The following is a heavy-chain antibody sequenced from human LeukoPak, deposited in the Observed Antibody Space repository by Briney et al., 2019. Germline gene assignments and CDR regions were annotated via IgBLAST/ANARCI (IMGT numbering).Heavy chain of an antibody. CDR2: INPNSGGT. CDR3: ARANFLYCSSTSCLFDY. V-gene: IGHV1-2*04. D-gene: IGHD2-2*01. J-gene: IGHJ4*02. CDR1: GHTFTDYY. Sequence: GASVKVSCKASGHTFTDYYMHWVRLAPGQGLEWMGWINPNSGGTNYVQKFQGWVTMTRDTSINTAYMELSRLTSDDTAVYYCARANFLYCSSTSCLFDYWGQGTLVTVSS.